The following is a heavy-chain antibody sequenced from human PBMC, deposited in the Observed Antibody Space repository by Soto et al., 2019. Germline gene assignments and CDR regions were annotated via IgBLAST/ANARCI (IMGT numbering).Heavy chain of an antibody. J-gene: IGHJ4*02. CDR1: GFTFISYG. CDR2: IWYDGGNK. V-gene: IGHV3-33*01. CDR3: ARSTFCSGGRCYSVYFDY. D-gene: IGHD2-15*01. Sequence: GGSLRLSCASSGFTFISYGMHWVRQAPGKGLEWVAVIWYDGGNKYYADSVKGRFTISRDNYKNTLYLQMNSLRAEDTAVYYCARSTFCSGGRCYSVYFDYWGQGTLVTVSS.